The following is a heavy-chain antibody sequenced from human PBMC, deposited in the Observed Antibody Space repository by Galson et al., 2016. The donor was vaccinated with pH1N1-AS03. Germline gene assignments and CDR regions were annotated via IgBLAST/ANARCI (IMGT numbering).Heavy chain of an antibody. J-gene: IGHJ3*01. Sequence: ETLSLTCSVSGDSTNINTCYWGWIRQPPGKGLEWIGSVYYDGNTYYNPSLKSRATISVDTPKNLFSLKLTSVTAADTAVYYCARTRAARPADAFDVWGQGTTVTVSS. V-gene: IGHV4-39*07. D-gene: IGHD6-6*01. CDR3: ARTRAARPADAFDV. CDR2: VYYDGNT. CDR1: GDSTNINTCY.